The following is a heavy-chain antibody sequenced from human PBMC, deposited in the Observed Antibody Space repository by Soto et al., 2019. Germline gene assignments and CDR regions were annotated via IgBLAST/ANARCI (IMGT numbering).Heavy chain of an antibody. CDR3: ASKGLDIVVLLADTDYAFDI. CDR1: GGTFSSYA. V-gene: IGHV1-69*12. CDR2: IIPIFGTA. Sequence: QVQLVQSGAEVKKPGSSVKVSCKASGGTFSSYAISWVRQAPGQGLEWMGGIIPIFGTANYAQKFQGRVTITADESTSTAYMELSSLRSKDTAVYYCASKGLDIVVLLADTDYAFDIWGQGTMVTVSS. D-gene: IGHD2-15*01. J-gene: IGHJ3*02.